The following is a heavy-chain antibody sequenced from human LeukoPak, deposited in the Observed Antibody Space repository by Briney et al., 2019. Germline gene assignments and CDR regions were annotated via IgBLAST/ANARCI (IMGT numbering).Heavy chain of an antibody. D-gene: IGHD6-13*01. CDR2: INPNSGGT. V-gene: IGHV1-2*06. J-gene: IGHJ4*02. CDR3: ARDGGSSSWYGFDY. Sequence: GASVKVSCKASGYTFTGYYMHWVRQAPGQGLEWMGRINPNSGGTNYAQKFQGRVTMIRDTSISTAYMELSRLRSDDTAVYYCARDGGSSSWYGFDYWGQGTLVTVSS. CDR1: GYTFTGYY.